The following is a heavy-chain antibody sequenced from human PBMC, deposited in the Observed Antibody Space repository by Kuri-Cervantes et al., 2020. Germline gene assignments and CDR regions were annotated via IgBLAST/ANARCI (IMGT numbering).Heavy chain of an antibody. D-gene: IGHD2-21*02. CDR2: IWYDGSNK. CDR1: GFTFSSYG. J-gene: IGHJ4*02. V-gene: IGHV3-30*02. Sequence: GGSLRLSCAASGFTFSSYGMYWVRQAPGKGPEWVAVIWYDGSNKYYADSVKGRFTISRDNSKNTLYLQMNSLRAEDTAVYYCAKDTTSSRSLAYCGGDCWGGCDYWGQGTLVTVSS. CDR3: AKDTTSSRSLAYCGGDCWGGCDY.